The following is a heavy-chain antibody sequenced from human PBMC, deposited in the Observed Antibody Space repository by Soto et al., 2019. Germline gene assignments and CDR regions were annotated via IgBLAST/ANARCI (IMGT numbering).Heavy chain of an antibody. D-gene: IGHD3-10*01. CDR3: ARAQRITMVRGVLDY. J-gene: IGHJ4*02. Sequence: ASVKVSCKASGYTFTSYYMHWVRQAPGQGLEWMGIINPSGGSTSYAQKFQGRVTMTRDTSTSTVYMELSSLRSEDTAVYYCARAQRITMVRGVLDYWGQGTLVTVSS. V-gene: IGHV1-46*03. CDR2: INPSGGST. CDR1: GYTFTSYY.